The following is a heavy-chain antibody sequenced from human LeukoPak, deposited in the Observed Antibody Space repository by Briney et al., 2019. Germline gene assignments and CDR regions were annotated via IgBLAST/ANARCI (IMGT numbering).Heavy chain of an antibody. Sequence: GASVKVSCKVSGYTLTELSMHWVRQAPGKGLEWMGGFDPEDGETIYAQKFQGRVTMTEDTSTDTAYMELSSLITADPAVYYCGTTTSGSYYPYYYYMDVWGKGTTVTVSS. CDR3: GTTTSGSYYPYYYYMDV. CDR2: FDPEDGET. D-gene: IGHD1-26*01. CDR1: GYTLTELS. J-gene: IGHJ6*03. V-gene: IGHV1-24*01.